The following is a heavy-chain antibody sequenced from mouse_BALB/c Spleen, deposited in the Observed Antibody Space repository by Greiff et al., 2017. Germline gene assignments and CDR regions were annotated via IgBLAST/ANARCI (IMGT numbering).Heavy chain of an antibody. Sequence: EVMLVESGGDLVKPGGSLKLSCAASGFTFSSYGMSWVRQTPDKRLEWVATISSGGSYTYYPDSVKGRFTISRDNAKNTLYLQMSSLKSEDTAMYYCARHRNPSGSSYYAMDYWGQGTSVTVSS. CDR1: GFTFSSYG. J-gene: IGHJ4*01. CDR2: ISSGGSYT. CDR3: ARHRNPSGSSYYAMDY. D-gene: IGHD1-1*01. V-gene: IGHV5-6*01.